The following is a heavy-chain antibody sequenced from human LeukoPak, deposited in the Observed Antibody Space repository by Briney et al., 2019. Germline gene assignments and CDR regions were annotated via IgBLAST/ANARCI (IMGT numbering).Heavy chain of an antibody. CDR1: GYSISSGYY. CDR2: IYHSGST. J-gene: IGHJ4*02. V-gene: IGHV4-38-2*02. Sequence: SETLSLTCTVSGYSISSGYYWGWIRQPPGKGLEWIGSIYHSGSTYHNPSLKSRVTISVDTSKNQFSLKLSSVTAADTAVYYCARDLWFGELLGYLDYWGQGTLVTVSS. CDR3: ARDLWFGELLGYLDY. D-gene: IGHD3-10*01.